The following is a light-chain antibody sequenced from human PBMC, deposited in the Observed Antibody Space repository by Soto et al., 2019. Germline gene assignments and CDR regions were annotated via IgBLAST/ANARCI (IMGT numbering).Light chain of an antibody. CDR2: DVS. J-gene: IGLJ2*01. CDR3: CSYAGSSPVV. V-gene: IGLV2-11*01. Sequence: QSALTQPPSVSGSPGQSVTISCIGTNNDIGGYRFVSWYQQHPGEAPKLMIYDVSKRPSGTSDRFSGSKSGNTASLRISGLQAEDEADYYCCSYAGSSPVVFGGGTKVTVL. CDR1: NNDIGGYRF.